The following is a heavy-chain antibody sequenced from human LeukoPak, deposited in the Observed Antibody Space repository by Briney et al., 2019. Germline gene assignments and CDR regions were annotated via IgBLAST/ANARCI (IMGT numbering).Heavy chain of an antibody. V-gene: IGHV3-21*01. D-gene: IGHD6-19*01. CDR2: ISASSHYI. J-gene: IGHJ4*02. CDR1: GFNFRDYT. CDR3: ARGPVAGTGGFDY. Sequence: GGSLRLSCVASGFNFRDYTMHWVRQAPGRGLEWVSSISASSHYIFYADSVKGRFTISRDNAKNSLYLQMNSLRAEDTAVYYCARGPVAGTGGFDYWGQGTLVTVSS.